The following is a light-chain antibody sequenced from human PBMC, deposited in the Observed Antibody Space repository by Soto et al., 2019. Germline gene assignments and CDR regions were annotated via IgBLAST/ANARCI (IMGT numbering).Light chain of an antibody. CDR2: SNN. V-gene: IGLV1-44*01. Sequence: QSLLTQPPSASGAPGHRVTISCSGSSSNIGSNTVNWYQQHPGTAPKLLIYSNNRRPSGVPGRFSGSKSGASASLAISGLQCDDEADYYCAAWDDSLIRYVFGTGTKVTVL. CDR3: AAWDDSLIRYV. J-gene: IGLJ1*01. CDR1: SSNIGSNT.